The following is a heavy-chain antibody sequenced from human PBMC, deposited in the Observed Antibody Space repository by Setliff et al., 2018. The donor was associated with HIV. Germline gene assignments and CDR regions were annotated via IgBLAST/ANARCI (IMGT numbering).Heavy chain of an antibody. J-gene: IGHJ2*01. CDR1: VGSFSGYY. CDR3: ARDQRLLGVQPPYWYFDL. V-gene: IGHV4-34*01. D-gene: IGHD6-25*01. CDR2: IDHSGST. Sequence: SETLSLTCVVYVGSFSGYYWSWIRQPPGKGLEWIGEIDHSGSTNYNSSLKSRVSISVDTSKNHLSLKLTSLTAADTAVYYCARDQRLLGVQPPYWYFDLWGRGTQVTVSS.